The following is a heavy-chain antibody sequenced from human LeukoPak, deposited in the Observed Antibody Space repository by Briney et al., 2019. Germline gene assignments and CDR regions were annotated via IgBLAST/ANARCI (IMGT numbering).Heavy chain of an antibody. J-gene: IGHJ4*02. CDR3: ARGHNYCSSSSCFFYFDY. V-gene: IGHV3-33*01. CDR2: LWYDGSKK. Sequence: GGSLRLSCATSGFPFSTYGSHWVRQDPGKGLEWVAVLWYDGSKKYYADSVKGRLTISRDGSQNTLYLQMNSLRAEDTAVYYCARGHNYCSSSSCFFYFDYWGQGTLVTVSS. CDR1: GFPFSTYG. D-gene: IGHD2-2*01.